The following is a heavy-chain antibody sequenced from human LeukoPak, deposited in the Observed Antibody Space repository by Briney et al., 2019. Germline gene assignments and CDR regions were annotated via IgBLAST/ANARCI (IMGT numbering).Heavy chain of an antibody. CDR1: GGSISSYY. CDR2: IYYSGST. D-gene: IGHD3-16*01. J-gene: IGHJ6*03. CDR3: ARETSQKGAHYMDV. V-gene: IGHV4-59*01. Sequence: SETLSLTCTVSGGSISSYYWSWIRQPPGKGLERIGHIYYSGSTNYNPSLKSRVTISVDTSKNQFSLKLSSVTAADTAVYYCARETSQKGAHYMDVWGKGTTVIISS.